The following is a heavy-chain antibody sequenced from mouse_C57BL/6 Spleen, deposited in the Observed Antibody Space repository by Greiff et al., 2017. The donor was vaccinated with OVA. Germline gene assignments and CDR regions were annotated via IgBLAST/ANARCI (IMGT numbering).Heavy chain of an antibody. D-gene: IGHD1-1*02. Sequence: DVQLQESGPGMVKPSQSLSLTCTVTGYSITSGYDWHWIRHFPGNKLEWMSYISYSGSTNYNPTLKIRISITNDTSKNHLFLKLNTVTTEDTATYYSARAPGAYYFDYWGQGTTLTVSS. CDR2: ISYSGST. V-gene: IGHV3-1*01. CDR3: ARAPGAYYFDY. J-gene: IGHJ2*01. CDR1: GYSITSGYD.